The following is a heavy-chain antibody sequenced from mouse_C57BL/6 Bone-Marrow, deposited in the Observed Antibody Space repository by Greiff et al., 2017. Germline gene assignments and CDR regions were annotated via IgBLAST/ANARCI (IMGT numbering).Heavy chain of an antibody. Sequence: EVQLVESGGGLVQPGGSMKLSCVASGFTFSNYWMNWVRQSPEKGLEWVAQIRLKSDNYATHYAESVKGRFTISRDDSKSSVYLQMNNLRAEDTGIYYCTGDGYYCYWYFDVWGTGTTVTVSS. J-gene: IGHJ1*03. V-gene: IGHV6-3*01. D-gene: IGHD2-3*01. CDR1: GFTFSNYW. CDR3: TGDGYYCYWYFDV. CDR2: IRLKSDNYAT.